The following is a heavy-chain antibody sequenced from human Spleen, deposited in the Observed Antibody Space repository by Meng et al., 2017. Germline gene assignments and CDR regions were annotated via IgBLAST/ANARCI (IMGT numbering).Heavy chain of an antibody. V-gene: IGHV1-2*07. Sequence: ASVKVSCKASGYTFPDYWLYWVRQAPGQGLEWIGWINPSRGDTKYAHKFLGRVTMTSDTSISTAYMEMSGLTYDDTAVYYCSVQEGGWGQGTLVTVSS. D-gene: IGHD3-16*01. CDR1: GYTFPDYW. J-gene: IGHJ4*02. CDR2: INPSRGDT. CDR3: SVQEGG.